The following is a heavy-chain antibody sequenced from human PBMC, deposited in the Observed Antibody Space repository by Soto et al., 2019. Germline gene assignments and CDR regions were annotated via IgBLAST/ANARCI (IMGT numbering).Heavy chain of an antibody. Sequence: SETLSLTCTVSGGSISSYYWSWIRQPPGKGLEWIGYIYYSGSTNYNPSLKSRVTISVDTSKNQFSLKLSSVTAADMAVYYCASAPGIADYDYWGQGTLVTVAS. CDR2: IYYSGST. D-gene: IGHD6-13*01. CDR3: ASAPGIADYDY. CDR1: GGSISSYY. V-gene: IGHV4-59*01. J-gene: IGHJ4*02.